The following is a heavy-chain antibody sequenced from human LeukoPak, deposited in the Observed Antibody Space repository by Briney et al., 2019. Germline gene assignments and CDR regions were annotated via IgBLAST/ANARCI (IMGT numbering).Heavy chain of an antibody. CDR1: GGSFSGYY. Sequence: SETLSLTCAVYGGSFSGYYWSWIRQPPGKGLEWIGEINHSGSTNYNPSLKSRVTISVDTSKNQFSLKLSSVTAADTAVYYCARRRVRLERRSFDYWGQGTLVTVSS. CDR3: ARRRVRLERRSFDY. V-gene: IGHV4-34*01. J-gene: IGHJ4*02. CDR2: INHSGST. D-gene: IGHD1-1*01.